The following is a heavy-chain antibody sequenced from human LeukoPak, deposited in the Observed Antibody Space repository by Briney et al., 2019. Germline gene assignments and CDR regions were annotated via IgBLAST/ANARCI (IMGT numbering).Heavy chain of an antibody. J-gene: IGHJ4*02. Sequence: PGGSLRLSCAASGFTFSSYSMNWVRQAPGKGLEWVSSISSSSSYIYYADSVKGRFTISRDNAKNSLYLQMNSLRAEDTAVYHCARASGTDYYFDYWGQGTLVTVSS. CDR3: ARASGTDYYFDY. CDR1: GFTFSSYS. D-gene: IGHD1-1*01. V-gene: IGHV3-21*01. CDR2: ISSSSSYI.